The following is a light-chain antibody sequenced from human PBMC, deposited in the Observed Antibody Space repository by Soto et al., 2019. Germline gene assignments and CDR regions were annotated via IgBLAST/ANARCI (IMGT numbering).Light chain of an antibody. CDR2: DVS. J-gene: IGLJ1*01. CDR3: SSYTSSSTHV. V-gene: IGLV2-14*03. CDR1: SSDVGAYTF. Sequence: QSALTQPVSVSRSPGQSITISCTGTSSDVGAYTFVSWYQQHPDKVPKLMIFDVSRRPSGVSDRFSGSKSGNTASLTISGLQPEDEADYYCSSYTSSSTHVFGSGTKLTVL.